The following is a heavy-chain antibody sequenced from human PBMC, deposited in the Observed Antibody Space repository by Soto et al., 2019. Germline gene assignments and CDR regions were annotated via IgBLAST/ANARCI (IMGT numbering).Heavy chain of an antibody. V-gene: IGHV4-31*03. Sequence: PSETLSLTCTVSGGSISSGGYYWSWIRQHPGKGLEWIGYIYYSGSTYYNPSLKSRVTISVDTSKNQFSLKLSSVTAADTAVYYCARDHPSPRRNYYYDSSGYSYGMDVWGQGTTVTVSS. CDR3: ARDHPSPRRNYYYDSSGYSYGMDV. CDR1: GGSISSGGYY. CDR2: IYYSGST. D-gene: IGHD3-22*01. J-gene: IGHJ6*02.